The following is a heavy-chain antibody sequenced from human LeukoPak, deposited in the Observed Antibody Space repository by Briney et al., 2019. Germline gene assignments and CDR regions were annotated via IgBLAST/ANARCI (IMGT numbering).Heavy chain of an antibody. V-gene: IGHV4-38-2*02. Sequence: PSETLSLTCTVSGYSISSGYYWGWIRQPPGKGLEWIGSIYHSGSTYCNPSLKSRVTISVDTSKNQFSLKLSSVTAADTAVYYCARERSVVDYWGQGTLVTVSS. CDR2: IYHSGST. J-gene: IGHJ4*02. CDR1: GYSISSGYY. D-gene: IGHD2-15*01. CDR3: ARERSVVDY.